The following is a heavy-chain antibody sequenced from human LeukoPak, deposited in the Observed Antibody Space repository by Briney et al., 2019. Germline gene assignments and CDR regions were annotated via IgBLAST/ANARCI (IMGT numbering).Heavy chain of an antibody. J-gene: IGHJ4*02. Sequence: PSETLSLTCTVSGGSISSHYWSWIRQPPGKGLEWIGYIYYSGSTNYNPSLKSRVTISVDTSKNQFSLKLSSVTAADTAVYYCARSPVGANDYLDYWGQGTLVTVSS. V-gene: IGHV4-59*11. CDR3: ARSPVGANDYLDY. CDR1: GGSISSHY. D-gene: IGHD1-26*01. CDR2: IYYSGST.